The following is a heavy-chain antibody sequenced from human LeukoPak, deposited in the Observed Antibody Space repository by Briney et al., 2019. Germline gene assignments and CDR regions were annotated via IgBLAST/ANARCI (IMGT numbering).Heavy chain of an antibody. D-gene: IGHD3-3*01. J-gene: IGHJ5*02. CDR2: ISGSGGST. CDR1: GFTFGSYA. Sequence: GGSLRLFYAASGFTFGSYAMSWVRQAAGKGLEWVSAISGSGGSTYYADSVKGRFTISRDNSKNTLYLQMNSLRAEDTAVYYCAKDTVDDFWSGYYKDWFDPWGQGTLVTVSS. CDR3: AKDTVDDFWSGYYKDWFDP. V-gene: IGHV3-23*01.